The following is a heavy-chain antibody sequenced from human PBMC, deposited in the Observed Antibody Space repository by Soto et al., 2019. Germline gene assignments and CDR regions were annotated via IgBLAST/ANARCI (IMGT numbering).Heavy chain of an antibody. J-gene: IGHJ4*02. CDR3: ASPVTTRYYFDY. V-gene: IGHV3-30-3*01. CDR1: GFTFSSYA. Sequence: LRLSCAASGFTFSSYAMHWVRQAPGKGLEWVAVISYDGSNKYYADSVKGRFTISRDNSKNTLYLQMNSLRAEDTAVYYCASPVTTRYYFDYWGQGTLVTVSS. CDR2: ISYDGSNK. D-gene: IGHD4-17*01.